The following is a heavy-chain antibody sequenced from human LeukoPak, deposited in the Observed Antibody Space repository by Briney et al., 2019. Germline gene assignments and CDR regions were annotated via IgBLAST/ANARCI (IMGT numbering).Heavy chain of an antibody. CDR1: GYFFTSYW. Sequence: GESLKLSCKGSGYFFTSYWLGWVRQMPGKGLEWMGIIYPGDSDTRYSPSFQGQVTISADKSISTAYLQWSSLKASDTAMYYCARRWYYYDSSGYSHFDYWGQGTLVTVSS. J-gene: IGHJ4*02. V-gene: IGHV5-51*01. D-gene: IGHD3-22*01. CDR2: IYPGDSDT. CDR3: ARRWYYYDSSGYSHFDY.